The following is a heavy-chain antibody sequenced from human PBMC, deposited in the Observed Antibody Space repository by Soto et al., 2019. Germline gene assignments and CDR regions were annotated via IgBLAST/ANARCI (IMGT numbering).Heavy chain of an antibody. V-gene: IGHV4-34*01. D-gene: IGHD3-10*01. CDR1: GGSFSGYY. Sequence: SETLSLTCAVYGGSFSGYYWSWIRQPPGKGLEWIGEINHSGSTNYNPSLKSRVTISVDTSKNQFSLKLSSVTAADTAVYYCARVTRAWVRGVRTQHFDYWGQGTLVTVSS. CDR3: ARVTRAWVRGVRTQHFDY. CDR2: INHSGST. J-gene: IGHJ4*02.